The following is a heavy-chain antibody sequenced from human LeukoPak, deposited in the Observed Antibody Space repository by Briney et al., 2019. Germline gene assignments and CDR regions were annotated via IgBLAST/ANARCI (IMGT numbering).Heavy chain of an antibody. D-gene: IGHD2-2*01. Sequence: PSETLSLTRTVSGGSISSYYWSWIRQPPGKGLEWIGYIYYSGSTNYNPSLKSRVTISVDTSKNQFSLKLSSVTAADTAVYYCARGDIVVVPAAGDAFDIWGQGTMVTVSS. CDR2: IYYSGST. CDR1: GGSISSYY. J-gene: IGHJ3*02. CDR3: ARGDIVVVPAAGDAFDI. V-gene: IGHV4-59*01.